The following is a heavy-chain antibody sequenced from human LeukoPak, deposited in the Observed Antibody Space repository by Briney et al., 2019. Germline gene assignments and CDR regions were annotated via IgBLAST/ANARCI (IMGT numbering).Heavy chain of an antibody. CDR3: ASSPLRYFDWLRNYYYYGMDV. V-gene: IGHV1-8*01. J-gene: IGHJ6*02. D-gene: IGHD3-9*01. CDR2: MNPNSGNT. Sequence: ASVKVSCKASGYTFTSYDINWVRQATGQGVEWMGWMNPNSGNTGYAQKFQGRVTMTRNTSISTAYMELSSLRSEDTAVYYCASSPLRYFDWLRNYYYYGMDVWGQGTTVTVSS. CDR1: GYTFTSYD.